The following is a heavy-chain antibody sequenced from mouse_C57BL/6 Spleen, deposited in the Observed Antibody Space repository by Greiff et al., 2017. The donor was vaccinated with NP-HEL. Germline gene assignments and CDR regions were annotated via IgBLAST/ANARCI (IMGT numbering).Heavy chain of an antibody. CDR3: ARGKGFAY. V-gene: IGHV1-82*01. J-gene: IGHJ3*01. CDR1: GYAFSSSW. Sequence: QVQLQQSGPELVKPGASVKISSKASGYAFSSSWMNWVKQRPGKGLEWIGRIYPGDGDTNYNGKFKGKATLTADKSSSTAYMQLSSLTSEDSAVYFCARGKGFAYWGQGTLVTVSA. CDR2: IYPGDGDT.